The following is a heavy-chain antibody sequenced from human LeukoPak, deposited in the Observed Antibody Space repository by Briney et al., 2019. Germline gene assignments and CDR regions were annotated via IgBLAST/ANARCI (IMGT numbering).Heavy chain of an antibody. CDR2: IIPIFGTA. CDR1: GGTFSSYA. V-gene: IGHV1-69*13. Sequence: SVKVSCKASGGTFSSYAISWVRQAPGQGLEWMGGIIPIFGTANYAQKFQGRVTITADESTSTAYMELSSLRYEDTAVYYCAKAPRVFASWFDPWGQGTLVTVSS. J-gene: IGHJ5*02. CDR3: AKAPRVFASWFDP. D-gene: IGHD2-21*01.